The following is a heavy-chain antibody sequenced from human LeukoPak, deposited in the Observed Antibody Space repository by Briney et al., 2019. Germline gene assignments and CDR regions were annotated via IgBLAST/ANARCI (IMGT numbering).Heavy chain of an antibody. D-gene: IGHD3-10*01. J-gene: IGHJ4*02. CDR1: GYTFTGYY. CDR2: INPNSGGT. CDR3: ARVSYYGSGSDDY. Sequence: ASVKVSCKASGYTFTGYYIHWVRQAPGQGLEWMGWINPNSGGTNYAQKFQGRVTMTRDTSISTAYMELSRLRSDDTAVYYCARVSYYGSGSDDYWGQGTLVTVSS. V-gene: IGHV1-2*02.